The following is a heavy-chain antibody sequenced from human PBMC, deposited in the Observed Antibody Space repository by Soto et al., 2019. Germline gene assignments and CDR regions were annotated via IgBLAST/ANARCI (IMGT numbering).Heavy chain of an antibody. J-gene: IGHJ6*03. CDR3: ARDYGSGSYDSYYYYYMDV. D-gene: IGHD3-10*01. Sequence: EVQLVESGGGLVKPGGSLRLSCAASGFTFSSYSMNWVRQAPGKGLEWVSSISSSSSYIYYADSVKGRFTISRDNAKNSLYLQMNSLRAEDTAVYYCARDYGSGSYDSYYYYYMDVWGKATTVTVSS. CDR1: GFTFSSYS. CDR2: ISSSSSYI. V-gene: IGHV3-21*01.